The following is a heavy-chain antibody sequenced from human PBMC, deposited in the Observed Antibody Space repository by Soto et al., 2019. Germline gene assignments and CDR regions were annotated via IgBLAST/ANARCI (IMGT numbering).Heavy chain of an antibody. J-gene: IGHJ5*02. V-gene: IGHV1-69*01. CDR1: GGTFSSYA. D-gene: IGHD2-21*02. Sequence: VKVSCKASGGTFSSYAISWVRQAPGQGLEWMGGIIPIFGTANYAQKFQGRVTITADESTSTAYMELSSLRSEDTAVYYCARRKSGGNSVWFDPWGQGTLVTVSS. CDR2: IIPIFGTA. CDR3: ARRKSGGNSVWFDP.